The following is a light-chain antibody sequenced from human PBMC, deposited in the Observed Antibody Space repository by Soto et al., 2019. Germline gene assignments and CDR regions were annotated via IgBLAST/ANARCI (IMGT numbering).Light chain of an antibody. Sequence: QSALTQPASVSGSPGQSITISCTGTSRDVGSYNLVSWYQQHPGKAPKVMIYEGGKRPSGVSHRFSGSKSGNTAFLTISGRQAEDEAAYYCCSYERSGAWVFGGGTKVTVL. V-gene: IGLV2-23*01. CDR3: CSYERSGAWV. CDR2: EGG. J-gene: IGLJ3*02. CDR1: SRDVGSYNL.